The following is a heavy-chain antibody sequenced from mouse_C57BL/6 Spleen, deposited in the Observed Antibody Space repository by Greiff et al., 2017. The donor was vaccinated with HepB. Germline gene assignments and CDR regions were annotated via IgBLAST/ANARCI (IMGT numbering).Heavy chain of an antibody. V-gene: IGHV1-53*01. Sequence: VQLQQSGTELVKPGASVKLSCKASGYTFTSYWMHWVKQRPGQGLEWIGNINPSNGGTNYNEKFKSKATLTVDKSSSTAYMQLSSLTSEDSAVYYCARKGTGSDGPYFDVWGNRTTVTVSS. J-gene: IGHJ1*03. CDR3: ARKGTGSDGPYFDV. CDR1: GYTFTSYW. CDR2: INPSNGGT. D-gene: IGHD1-1*01.